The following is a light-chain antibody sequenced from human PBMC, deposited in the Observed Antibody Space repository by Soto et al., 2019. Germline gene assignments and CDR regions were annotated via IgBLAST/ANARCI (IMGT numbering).Light chain of an antibody. V-gene: IGLV2-14*03. Sequence: QSVLTQPASVFGSPGQSITISCTGTSSDVGGYNFVSWYQQHPGKAPKLMIYEVSNRPSGVSNRFSGSKSGNTASLTISGLQAEDEAVYYCCSFTASNTHVFGTGTKVTVL. J-gene: IGLJ1*01. CDR2: EVS. CDR3: CSFTASNTHV. CDR1: SSDVGGYNF.